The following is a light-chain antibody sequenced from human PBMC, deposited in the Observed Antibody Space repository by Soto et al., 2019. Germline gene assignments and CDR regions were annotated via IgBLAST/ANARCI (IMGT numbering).Light chain of an antibody. CDR2: RTA. Sequence: QSVVTQPPSASGTPGQRVTISCSGSSSNIGTNFVYWYQHLPGTAPKLLIYRTAQRPSGVPDRFSGSKSGTSASLAISGLRSEDEADYFCAAWDDSLSVVVFGGGTKVTVL. J-gene: IGLJ2*01. CDR3: AAWDDSLSVVV. CDR1: SSNIGTNF. V-gene: IGLV1-47*01.